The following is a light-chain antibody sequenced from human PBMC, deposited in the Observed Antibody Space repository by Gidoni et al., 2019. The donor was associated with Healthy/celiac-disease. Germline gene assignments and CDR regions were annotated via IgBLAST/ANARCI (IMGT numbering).Light chain of an antibody. CDR2: AAS. V-gene: IGKV1-39*01. J-gene: IGKJ3*01. CDR1: QSISSY. Sequence: DIQRTQSPSSLSASVGDRVTITCRASQSISSYLNWYQQKPGKAPKLLIYAASSLQSGVPSRFSDSGSGTDFTLTISSLQPEDFATYYCQQSYSTPSTFGPGTQLDIK. CDR3: QQSYSTPST.